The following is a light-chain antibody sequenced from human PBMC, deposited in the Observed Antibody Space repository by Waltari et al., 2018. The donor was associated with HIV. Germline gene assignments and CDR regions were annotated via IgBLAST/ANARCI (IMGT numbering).Light chain of an antibody. CDR3: QQYGSSPGT. Sequence: EIVLTQSPGTLSLSPGERATLSCRASQSVSSSYLAWYQQKPGQAPRLLIYGASSRATGIPDRFSGSGSGTDFTLTISRLEPEGLAVYYCQQYGSSPGTFGQGTKVEIK. J-gene: IGKJ1*01. CDR2: GAS. CDR1: QSVSSSY. V-gene: IGKV3-20*01.